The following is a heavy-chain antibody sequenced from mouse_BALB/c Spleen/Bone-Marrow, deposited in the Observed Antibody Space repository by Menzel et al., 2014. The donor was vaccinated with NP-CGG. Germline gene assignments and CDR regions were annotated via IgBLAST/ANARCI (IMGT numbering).Heavy chain of an antibody. D-gene: IGHD2-2*01. Sequence: VQLQQSGAELVRLGASVKLSCTASGFNVKDTYIHWVKQRPEQGLEWIGRIDPANGNTKYDPKFQGKATITADTSSNTAYLQLSSLTSEDTAVYYCASYVYGYYFDYWGQGTTLTVSS. CDR1: GFNVKDTY. CDR3: ASYVYGYYFDY. J-gene: IGHJ2*01. CDR2: IDPANGNT. V-gene: IGHV14-3*02.